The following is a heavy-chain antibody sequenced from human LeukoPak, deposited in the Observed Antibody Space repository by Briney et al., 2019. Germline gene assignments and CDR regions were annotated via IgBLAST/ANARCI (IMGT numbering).Heavy chain of an antibody. V-gene: IGHV1-69*04. J-gene: IGHJ4*02. CDR2: IIPVLGIA. D-gene: IGHD5-18*01. CDR1: GGTFNSYA. Sequence: ASVKVSCKASGGTFNSYAISWVRQAPGQGLEWMGRIIPVLGIATHAQKFQGRLTITADKSTSTAYMGLSSLRSEDTAVYYCARDRGYGNWGQGTLVTVSS. CDR3: ARDRGYGN.